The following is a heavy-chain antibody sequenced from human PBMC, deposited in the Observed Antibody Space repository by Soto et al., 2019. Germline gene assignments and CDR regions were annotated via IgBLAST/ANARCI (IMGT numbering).Heavy chain of an antibody. CDR3: ARHRAAAEPHYGMDV. J-gene: IGHJ6*02. CDR2: IYPGDSDT. Sequence: PGESLKISCKGSGYSFTSYWIGWVRQMPGKGLEWMGIIYPGDSDTRYSPSFQGQVTISADKSISTAYLQWSSLKASDTAMYYCARHRAAAEPHYGMDVWGQGTTVTVSS. D-gene: IGHD6-13*01. CDR1: GYSFTSYW. V-gene: IGHV5-51*01.